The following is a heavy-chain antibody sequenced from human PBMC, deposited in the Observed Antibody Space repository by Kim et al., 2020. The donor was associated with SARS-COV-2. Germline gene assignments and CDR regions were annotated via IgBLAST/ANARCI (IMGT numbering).Heavy chain of an antibody. D-gene: IGHD4-17*01. CDR1: GFTFSSYD. CDR2: IGTAGDT. J-gene: IGHJ3*02. CDR3: ARGMYGDYGSAFDI. V-gene: IGHV3-13*04. Sequence: GGSLRLSCAASGFTFSSYDMHWVRQATGKGLEWVSAIGTAGDTYYPGSVKGRFTISRENAKNSLYLQMNSLRAGDTAVYYCARGMYGDYGSAFDIWGQGTMVTVSS.